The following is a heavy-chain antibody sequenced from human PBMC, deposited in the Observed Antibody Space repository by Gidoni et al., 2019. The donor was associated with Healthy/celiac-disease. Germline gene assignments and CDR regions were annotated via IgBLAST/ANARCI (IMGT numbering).Heavy chain of an antibody. J-gene: IGHJ5*02. CDR3: ARERGVLRFLEWSRNNWFDP. CDR2: INAGNGNT. CDR1: GYTFTGYA. D-gene: IGHD3-3*01. V-gene: IGHV1-3*05. Sequence: QVQLVQSGAEEKKPGASVKVSCKASGYTFTGYAMPWVPQAPGQRLEWMGWINAGNGNTKYSQKFQGRVTITRDTSASTAYMELSSLRSEDTAVYYCARERGVLRFLEWSRNNWFDPWGQGTLVTVSS.